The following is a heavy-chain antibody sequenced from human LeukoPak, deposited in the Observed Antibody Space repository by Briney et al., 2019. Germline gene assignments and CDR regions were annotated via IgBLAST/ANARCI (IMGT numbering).Heavy chain of an antibody. CDR1: GFTFSTYA. V-gene: IGHV3-23*01. CDR3: AREPTYSSSWYTTCDF. CDR2: ISGNGRST. Sequence: GGSLRLSCAASGFTFSTYAMRWVRQAPGKGPEWVSAISGNGRSTYYADSVKGRFTISRDNSKNTLYLQMNSLRAEDTAVYYCAREPTYSSSWYTTCDFWGQGTLVTVSS. D-gene: IGHD6-13*01. J-gene: IGHJ4*02.